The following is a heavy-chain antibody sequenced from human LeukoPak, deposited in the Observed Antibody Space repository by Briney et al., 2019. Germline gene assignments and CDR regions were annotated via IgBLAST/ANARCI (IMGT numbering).Heavy chain of an antibody. Sequence: ASAKVSCKVSEYSVTELAIHWVRQTGEGLEWMGGFHPKDADMIYAQKFQGRVTMTQNTSTDTVYMELSNLRSEDTAIYYCTTVYYTLLPGYLNQMDVWGKGTTVTISS. CDR1: EYSVTELA. CDR3: TTVYYTLLPGYLNQMDV. D-gene: IGHD3-9*01. J-gene: IGHJ6*04. CDR2: FHPKDADM. V-gene: IGHV1-24*01.